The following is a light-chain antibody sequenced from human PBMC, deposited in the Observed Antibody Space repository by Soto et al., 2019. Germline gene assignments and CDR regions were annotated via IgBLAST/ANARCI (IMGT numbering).Light chain of an antibody. CDR2: DAS. Sequence: EIVLTQSPATLSLSPGERATLSCRASQSISSYLAWYQQKRGQAPRLLIYDASNRATGVPARFSGSGSGTDFTLTISRLEPEDFAVYYCQQRSNRPPYTFGQGTKLEI. CDR3: QQRSNRPPYT. J-gene: IGKJ2*01. CDR1: QSISSY. V-gene: IGKV3-11*01.